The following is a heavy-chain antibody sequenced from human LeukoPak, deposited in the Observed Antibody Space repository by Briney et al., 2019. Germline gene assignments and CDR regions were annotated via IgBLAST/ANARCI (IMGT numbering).Heavy chain of an antibody. CDR2: IIPIFGTA. CDR3: ARGTTYYYDSSGSFDI. Sequence: GASVKVSCKASGYTFTGCYMHWVRQAPGQGLEWMGGIIPIFGTANYAQKFQGRVTITADESTSTAYMELSSLRSEDTAVYYCARGTTYYYDSSGSFDIWGQGTMVTVSS. J-gene: IGHJ3*02. CDR1: GYTFTGCY. D-gene: IGHD3-22*01. V-gene: IGHV1-69*13.